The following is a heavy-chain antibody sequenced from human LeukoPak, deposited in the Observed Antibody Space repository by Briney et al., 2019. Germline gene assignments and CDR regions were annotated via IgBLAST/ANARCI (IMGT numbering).Heavy chain of an antibody. CDR2: VTGDGRTI. Sequence: PGRSLRLSCATSGFTFSTYAIGWVRQAPGKGLEWASAVTGDGRTIYYADSVKGRFTISRGNAKNSLFLQMNSLRTEDTAVYYCARRTGLGKATVPFGGHFDSWGQGTLVVVSS. CDR3: ARRTGLGKATVPFGGHFDS. J-gene: IGHJ4*02. D-gene: IGHD4-17*01. CDR1: GFTFSTYA. V-gene: IGHV3-21*06.